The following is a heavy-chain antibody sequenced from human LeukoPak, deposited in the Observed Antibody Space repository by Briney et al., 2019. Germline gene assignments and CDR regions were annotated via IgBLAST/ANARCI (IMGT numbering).Heavy chain of an antibody. Sequence: ASVQVSCKASGYTFTGYCMHWVRQAPAQGIERMGRVNPNSGGTNYAHKFQGRVTMTRDTSISTDYKELSRLRSDDTAVYYCAGWGRGYDGWGQGTLVTVSS. CDR1: GYTFTGYC. CDR2: VNPNSGGT. D-gene: IGHD5-12*01. CDR3: AGWGRGYDG. V-gene: IGHV1-2*06. J-gene: IGHJ4*02.